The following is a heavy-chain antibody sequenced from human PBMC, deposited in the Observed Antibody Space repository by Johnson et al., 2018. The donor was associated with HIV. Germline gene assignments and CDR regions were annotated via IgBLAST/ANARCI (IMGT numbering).Heavy chain of an antibody. CDR1: GFTFSNAW. J-gene: IGHJ3*02. V-gene: IGHV3-15*01. D-gene: IGHD1-26*01. CDR2: IKSKTDGGTT. CDR3: AREWDPRTPDAFDI. Sequence: VQLVESGGGVVQPGGSLRLSCAASGFTFSNAWMSWVRQAPGKGLEWVGRIKSKTDGGTTDYAAPVKGRFTISRDDSKNTLYLQMNSLKTEDTAVYYCAREWDPRTPDAFDIWGQGTMVTVSS.